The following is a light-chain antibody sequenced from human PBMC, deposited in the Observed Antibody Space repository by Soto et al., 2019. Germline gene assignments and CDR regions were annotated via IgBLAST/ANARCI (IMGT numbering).Light chain of an antibody. CDR2: DAS. Sequence: DIQMSQSPSSLSASVGDRVTITCQASQDISNYLNWYQHKPGKPPKLLIYDASNLETGVPSRFSGIKSGTAFTFTITSLQPEDIATYYCQQYDNLPFSFGGGTKVEIK. J-gene: IGKJ4*01. V-gene: IGKV1-33*01. CDR1: QDISNY. CDR3: QQYDNLPFS.